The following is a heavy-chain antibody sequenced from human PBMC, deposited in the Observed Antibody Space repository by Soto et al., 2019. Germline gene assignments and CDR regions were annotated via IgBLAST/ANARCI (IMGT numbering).Heavy chain of an antibody. D-gene: IGHD2-2*01. V-gene: IGHV3-23*01. CDR2: VSGSGAST. Sequence: EVQLLESGGVLVQPGGSLRLSCAASGFSFSDYAMIWVRQAPGTGLDWFSAVSGSGASTYYADSVRGRFTVSRDNSKNTVYLQMISLRDAETAEYYFAIDYQGGDFASYGMGVWGQGATVNVSS. CDR3: AIDYQGGDFASYGMGV. CDR1: GFSFSDYA. J-gene: IGHJ6*02.